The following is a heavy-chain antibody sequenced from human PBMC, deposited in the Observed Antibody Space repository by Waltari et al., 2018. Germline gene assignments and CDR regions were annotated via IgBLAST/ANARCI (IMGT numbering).Heavy chain of an antibody. V-gene: IGHV4-39*01. D-gene: IGHD5-12*01. CDR2: IYYSGST. J-gene: IGHJ5*02. CDR3: ARHWKKSGYRFDP. Sequence: QLQLQESGPGLVRLSETLSLTCSVAGGPIGSGSFYWGWIRQSPGKGLEWIGSIYYSGSTDYNSNLKSRVTISGDTSKNQFSLKLSSVTAADTAVYYCARHWKKSGYRFDPWGQGTLVTVSS. CDR1: GGPIGSGSFY.